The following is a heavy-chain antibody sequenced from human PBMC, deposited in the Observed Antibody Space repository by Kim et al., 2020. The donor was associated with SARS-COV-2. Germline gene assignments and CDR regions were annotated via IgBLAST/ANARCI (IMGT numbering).Heavy chain of an antibody. V-gene: IGHV1-8*01. CDR1: GYTFTSYD. Sequence: ASVKVSCKASGYTFTSYDIHWVRQASGRGREWVGWMNYKWGNTRYAQKLQDRVTMHRHTPIHTAYIELSSQRSEHTPVYYCARGYRGSYSHIYYYLHMDV. J-gene: IGHJ6*03. CDR2: MNYKWGNT. D-gene: IGHD1-26*01. CDR3: ARGYRGSYSHIYYYLHMDV.